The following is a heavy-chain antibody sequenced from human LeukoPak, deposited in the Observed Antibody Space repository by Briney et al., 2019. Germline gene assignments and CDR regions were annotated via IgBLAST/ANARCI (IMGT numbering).Heavy chain of an antibody. D-gene: IGHD1-26*01. J-gene: IGHJ4*02. CDR2: ISSSGSTI. CDR1: GYTLCRYE. V-gene: IGHV3-48*03. CDR3: ARDAASEWELLLLDY. Sequence: PGGSLRLSCAPSGYTLCRYETSWVPHAPREGLGWGSYISSSGSTIYYADSVKGRFTISRDNAKNSLYLQMNSLRAEDTAVYYCARDAASEWELLLLDYWGQGTLVTVSS.